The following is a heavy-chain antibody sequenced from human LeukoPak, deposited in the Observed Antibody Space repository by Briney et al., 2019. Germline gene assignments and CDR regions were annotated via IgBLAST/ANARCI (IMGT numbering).Heavy chain of an antibody. CDR1: GFTFSSYG. CDR3: ARDMNGDQFDC. D-gene: IGHD4-17*01. Sequence: GRSLRLSCAASGFTFSSYGMHWVRQAPGKGLEWVAVIWYDGSNKYYADSVKGRFTISRDNSKNTLYLQMNSLRAEDTAVYYCARDMNGDQFDCWGQGILVTVSS. CDR2: IWYDGSNK. V-gene: IGHV3-33*01. J-gene: IGHJ4*02.